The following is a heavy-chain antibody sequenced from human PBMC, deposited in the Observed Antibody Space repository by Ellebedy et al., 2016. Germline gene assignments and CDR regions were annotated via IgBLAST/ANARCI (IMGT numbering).Heavy chain of an antibody. V-gene: IGHV4-39*01. CDR1: GGSISSSSYY. CDR2: IYYSGST. D-gene: IGHD3-10*01. CDR3: ARAGLWFGELGFDY. J-gene: IGHJ4*02. Sequence: GSLRLSCTVSGGSISSSSYYWGWIRQPPGKGLEWIGSIYYSGSTYYNPSLKSRVTISVDTSKNQFSLKLSSVTAADTAVYYCARAGLWFGELGFDYWGQGTLVTVSS.